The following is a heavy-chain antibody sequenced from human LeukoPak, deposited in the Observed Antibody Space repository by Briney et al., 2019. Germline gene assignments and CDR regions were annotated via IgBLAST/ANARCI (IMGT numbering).Heavy chain of an antibody. CDR1: GGSISSGGYY. CDR2: IYYSGST. J-gene: IGHJ4*02. CDR3: ARAYSSALDY. D-gene: IGHD3-22*01. Sequence: SETLSLTCTVSGGSISSGGYYWSWIRQHLGKGLEWIGYIYYSGSTYYNPSLKSRVTISVDTSKNQFSLKLSSVTAADTAVYYCARAYSSALDYWGQGTLVTVSS. V-gene: IGHV4-31*03.